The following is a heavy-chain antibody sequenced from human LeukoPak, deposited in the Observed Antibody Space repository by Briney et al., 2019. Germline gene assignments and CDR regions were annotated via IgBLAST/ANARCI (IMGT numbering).Heavy chain of an antibody. Sequence: GGSLRLSCAASGFTFSSYGMHWVRQAPGKGLEWVAFIRYDGSNKYYADSVKGRFTISRDNSKNTLYLQMNSLRAEDTAVYYCARDQGIAAVGGYWGQGTLVTVSS. CDR1: GFTFSSYG. CDR3: ARDQGIAAVGGY. CDR2: IRYDGSNK. J-gene: IGHJ4*02. V-gene: IGHV3-30*02. D-gene: IGHD6-13*01.